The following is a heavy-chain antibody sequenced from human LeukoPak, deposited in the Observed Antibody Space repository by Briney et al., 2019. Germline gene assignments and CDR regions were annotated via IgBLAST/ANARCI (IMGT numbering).Heavy chain of an antibody. J-gene: IGHJ6*02. Sequence: SETLSLTCAVSGGSFSGYYWTWIRQPPGKGLQWIGEINHSGSTNYDPSLKSRVTISVDTSKDQFSLKLNSVTAADTAVYYCARDVFEYWGPYYYYGMDVWGQGTTVTVSS. D-gene: IGHD7-27*01. CDR3: ARDVFEYWGPYYYYGMDV. CDR2: INHSGST. V-gene: IGHV4-34*01. CDR1: GGSFSGYY.